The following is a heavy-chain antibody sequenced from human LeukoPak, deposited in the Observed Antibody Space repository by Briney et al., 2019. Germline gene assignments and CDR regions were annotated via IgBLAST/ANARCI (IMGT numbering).Heavy chain of an antibody. J-gene: IGHJ4*02. CDR2: IRYDGSNK. CDR1: GFTFSSYG. D-gene: IGHD5-18*01. Sequence: PGGCLRPSCAASGFTFSSYGMHWVRQAPGKGLEWVAFIRYDGSNKYYADSVKGRFTISRDNSKNTLYLQMNSLRAEDTAVYYCAKIPVDTAMASVDYWGQGTLFTVSS. CDR3: AKIPVDTAMASVDY. V-gene: IGHV3-30*02.